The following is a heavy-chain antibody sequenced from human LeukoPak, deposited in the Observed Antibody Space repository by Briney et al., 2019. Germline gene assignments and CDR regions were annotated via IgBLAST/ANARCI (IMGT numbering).Heavy chain of an antibody. D-gene: IGHD5-18*01. CDR1: GFTVSSNS. CDR2: IYSDNT. V-gene: IGHV3-53*01. CDR3: ARTTEGGYIGYFYYYYMDV. J-gene: IGHJ6*03. Sequence: GGSLRLSCTVSGFTVSSNSMSWVRQAPGKGLEWVSFIYSDNTHYSDSVKGRFTISRDNAKNSLYLLMNSLRAEDTAVYYCARTTEGGYIGYFYYYYMDVWGKGTTVTISS.